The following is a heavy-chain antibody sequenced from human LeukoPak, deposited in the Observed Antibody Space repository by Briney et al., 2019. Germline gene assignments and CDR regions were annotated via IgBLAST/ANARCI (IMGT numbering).Heavy chain of an antibody. D-gene: IGHD3-22*01. Sequence: SQTLSLTCTVSGGSISSGDYYWSWIRQPPGKGLEWIGYIYYSGSTYYNPSLKSRVTISVDTSKNQFSLKLSSVTAADTAVYYCARGPDSSGYYYFDFWGQGTLVTVSS. CDR1: GGSISSGDYY. CDR3: ARGPDSSGYYYFDF. V-gene: IGHV4-30-4*01. J-gene: IGHJ4*02. CDR2: IYYSGST.